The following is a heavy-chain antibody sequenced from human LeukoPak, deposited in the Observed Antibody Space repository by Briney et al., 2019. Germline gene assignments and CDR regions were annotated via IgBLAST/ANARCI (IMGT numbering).Heavy chain of an antibody. CDR1: GFTVSSNY. J-gene: IGHJ4*02. D-gene: IGHD3-10*01. CDR3: AILYGSGTD. CDR2: ISGSGGST. Sequence: GGSLRLSCAASGFTVSSNYMSWVRQAPGKGLEWVSAISGSGGSTYYADSVKGRFTISRDNSKNTLYLQMNSLRAEDTAVYYCAILYGSGTDWGQGTLVTVSS. V-gene: IGHV3-23*01.